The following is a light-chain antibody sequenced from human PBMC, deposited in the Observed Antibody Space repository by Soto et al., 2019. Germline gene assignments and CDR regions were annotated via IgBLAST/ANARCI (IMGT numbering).Light chain of an antibody. Sequence: QSALTQPASVSGSPGQSITISCTGTSSDVGAYDYVSWYQQYPGKAPKLMIYDVTDRPSGVSDRFSGSKSGNTASLAISGLQPEDEADYYCQSYDIRCSAVVFGGGTKVTVL. CDR3: QSYDIRCSAVV. CDR2: DVT. J-gene: IGLJ2*01. CDR1: SSDVGAYDY. V-gene: IGLV2-14*03.